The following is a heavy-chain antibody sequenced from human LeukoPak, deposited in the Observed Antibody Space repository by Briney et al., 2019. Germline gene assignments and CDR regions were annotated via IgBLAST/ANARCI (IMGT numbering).Heavy chain of an antibody. D-gene: IGHD6-13*01. J-gene: IGHJ4*02. V-gene: IGHV3-30*03. Sequence: PEGSLRLSCAASGFTFSSYGMHWVRQAPGKGLEWVAVISYDGSNKYYADSVKGRFTISRDNSKNTLYLQMNSLRAEDTAVYYCARISIAAAGTPFDYWGQGTLVTVSS. CDR1: GFTFSSYG. CDR2: ISYDGSNK. CDR3: ARISIAAAGTPFDY.